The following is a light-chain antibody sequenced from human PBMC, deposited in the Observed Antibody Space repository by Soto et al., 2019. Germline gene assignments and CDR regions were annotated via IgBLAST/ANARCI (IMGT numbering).Light chain of an antibody. Sequence: EIVLTQSPGTLSLSPGERATLSCRASQSVSSSYLAWYQQKPGQAPRLLIYGASSRATGIPDRFSGSGSGTDLTITISRLEPEDGAVYYCQQYGSSPLTFGGGTKVDIK. J-gene: IGKJ4*01. V-gene: IGKV3-20*01. CDR1: QSVSSSY. CDR3: QQYGSSPLT. CDR2: GAS.